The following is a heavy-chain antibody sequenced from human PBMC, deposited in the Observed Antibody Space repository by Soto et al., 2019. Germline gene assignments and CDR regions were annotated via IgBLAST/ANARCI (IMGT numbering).Heavy chain of an antibody. CDR2: INHSGST. CDR3: ARAARSGTTWSRREGRGNWFDP. Sequence: SETLSLTCAVYGGSFSGYYWSWIRQPPGKGLEWIGEINHSGSTNYNPSLKSRVTISVDTSKNQFSLRLSSVTAADTAVYYCARAARSGTTWSRREGRGNWFDPWGQGTLVTVSS. J-gene: IGHJ5*02. D-gene: IGHD1-7*01. V-gene: IGHV4-34*01. CDR1: GGSFSGYY.